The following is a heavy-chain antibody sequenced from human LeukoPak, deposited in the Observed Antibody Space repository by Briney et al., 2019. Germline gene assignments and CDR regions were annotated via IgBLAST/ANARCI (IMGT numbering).Heavy chain of an antibody. CDR3: ARGRGGIAVYYFDY. V-gene: IGHV3-23*01. CDR1: GFTFSSYP. D-gene: IGHD6-19*01. Sequence: GGSLRLSCAASGFTFSSYPMSWVRQAPGTGLEWVSSISASGGSTYYADSVKGRFTISRDDSKNTLYLQMNSLRAEDTAVYYCARGRGGIAVYYFDYWGQGTLVTVSS. CDR2: ISASGGST. J-gene: IGHJ4*02.